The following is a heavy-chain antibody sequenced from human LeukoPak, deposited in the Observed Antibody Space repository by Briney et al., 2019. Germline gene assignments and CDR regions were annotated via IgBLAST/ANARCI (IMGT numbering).Heavy chain of an antibody. V-gene: IGHV4-59*11. Sequence: SETLSLTCSVSDVSISSHYWSWLRQPPGKGLEWIAYMRDTVNTKDNPSFKSRLTLSADTSKNQFSLRLSSVTAADSAVYYCATVKRGNIYGYFDFWGQGILVTVSS. CDR3: ATVKRGNIYGYFDF. CDR1: DVSISSHY. CDR2: MRDTVNT. J-gene: IGHJ4*02. D-gene: IGHD5-18*01.